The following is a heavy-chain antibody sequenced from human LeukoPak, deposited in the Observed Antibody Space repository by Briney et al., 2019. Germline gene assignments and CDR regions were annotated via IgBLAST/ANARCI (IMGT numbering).Heavy chain of an antibody. D-gene: IGHD2-15*01. CDR2: INHNGNVN. J-gene: IGHJ4*02. CDR1: GFTFSSYW. CDR3: AREDGYCSGGNCYSYFDS. V-gene: IGHV3-7*03. Sequence: GGSLRLSCAASGFTFSSYWMNWARQAPGKGLKWVASINHNGNVNYYVDSVKGRFTISRDNSKNTLYLQMNSLRAEDTAVYYCAREDGYCSGGNCYSYFDSWGQGTLVTVSS.